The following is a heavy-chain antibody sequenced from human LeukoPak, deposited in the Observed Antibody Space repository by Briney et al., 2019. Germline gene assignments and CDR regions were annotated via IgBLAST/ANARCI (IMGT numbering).Heavy chain of an antibody. D-gene: IGHD3-10*01. CDR2: IYYSGST. CDR1: GGSISSYY. CDR3: ASSYGSGSYYDY. V-gene: IGHV4-59*08. Sequence: PSETLSLTCTVSGGSISSYYWSWIRQPPGKGLEWIGYIYYSGSTNYNPSLKSRVTISVDTSKNQFSLKLSSVTAADTAVYYCASSYGSGSYYDYWGQGTLVTVSS. J-gene: IGHJ4*02.